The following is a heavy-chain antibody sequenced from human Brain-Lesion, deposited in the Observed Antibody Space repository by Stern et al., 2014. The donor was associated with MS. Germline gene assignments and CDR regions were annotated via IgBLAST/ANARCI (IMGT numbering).Heavy chain of an antibody. CDR2: FDPEDGET. CDR3: ATLSPGAGGNYYRHFDY. D-gene: IGHD1-26*01. Sequence: DQLVESGAEVKKPGASVKVSCKVSGYTLTELSMHWVRQAPRKGLEWMGGFDPEDGETIYAQKFQGRVTMTEDTSTDTAYMELSSLRAEDTAVYYGATLSPGAGGNYYRHFDYWGQGTLVTVSS. V-gene: IGHV1-24*01. CDR1: GYTLTELS. J-gene: IGHJ4*02.